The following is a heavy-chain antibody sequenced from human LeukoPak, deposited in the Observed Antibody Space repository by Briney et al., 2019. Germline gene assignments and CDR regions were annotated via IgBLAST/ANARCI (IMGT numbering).Heavy chain of an antibody. Sequence: PSETLSLTCNVSGYSISSGYYWGWIRQPPGKGLEWIGSIYHSESTYYNPSLKSRVTISVDTSKNQFSLKLSSVTAADTAVYYCARSYFYGSRSPSYFDYWGQGTLVTVSS. V-gene: IGHV4-38-2*02. CDR2: IYHSEST. CDR1: GYSISSGYY. J-gene: IGHJ4*02. CDR3: ARSYFYGSRSPSYFDY. D-gene: IGHD3-10*01.